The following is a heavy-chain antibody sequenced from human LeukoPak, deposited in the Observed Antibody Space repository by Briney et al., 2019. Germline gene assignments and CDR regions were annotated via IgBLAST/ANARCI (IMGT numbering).Heavy chain of an antibody. CDR3: TTVGLSGYYDSNGYYYFDY. Sequence: PSETLYLTCAVYGGSFSGSYWSWIRQPPGKGLEWVGRIKRKNNGGTTDYAAPVKGRFTISRDESKNTLYLQMNSLKAEDTAVYYCTTVGLSGYYDSNGYYYFDYWGQGTLVTVSS. CDR2: IKRKNNGGTT. J-gene: IGHJ4*02. D-gene: IGHD3-22*01. V-gene: IGHV3-15*01. CDR1: GGSFSGSY.